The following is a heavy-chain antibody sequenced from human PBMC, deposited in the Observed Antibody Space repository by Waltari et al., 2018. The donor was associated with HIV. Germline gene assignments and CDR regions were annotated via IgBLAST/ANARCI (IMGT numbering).Heavy chain of an antibody. CDR3: ARGQYYSMDV. CDR2: INRDGSTI. CDR1: GFTFSSYW. Sequence: EVQLVESGGGLVQPGGSLRLSCSASGFTFSSYWMHWVRQAPGKGLVWVSGINRDGSTIRYAYSVKGRFTISRDNAKNTLYLQMNSLSAEDTALYYCARGQYYSMDVWGQGTTVTVSS. V-gene: IGHV3-74*01. J-gene: IGHJ6*02. D-gene: IGHD3-10*01.